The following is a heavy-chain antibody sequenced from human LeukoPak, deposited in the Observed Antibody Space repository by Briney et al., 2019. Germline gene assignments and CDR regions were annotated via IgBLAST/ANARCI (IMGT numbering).Heavy chain of an antibody. J-gene: IGHJ4*02. CDR2: IIPIFGTA. D-gene: IGHD1-1*01. CDR3: ASNFQRYHFDY. Sequence: GSSVKVSCKASGGTFSSYAISWVRQAPGQGLEWMGGIIPIFGTANYAQKFQGRVTITADKSTSTAYMELSSLRSEDTAVYYCASNFQRYHFDYWGQGTLVTVSS. CDR1: GGTFSSYA. V-gene: IGHV1-69*06.